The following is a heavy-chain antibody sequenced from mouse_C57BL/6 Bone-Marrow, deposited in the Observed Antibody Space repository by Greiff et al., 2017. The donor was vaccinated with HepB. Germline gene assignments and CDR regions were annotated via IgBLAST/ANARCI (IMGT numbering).Heavy chain of an antibody. CDR2: IYPGGGYT. D-gene: IGHD1-1*01. J-gene: IGHJ2*01. V-gene: IGHV1-63*01. CDR3: ARRITTVVATGYYFDY. CDR1: GYTFTNYW. Sequence: QVQLQQSGAELVRPGPSVKMSCKASGYTFTNYWIGWAKQRPGHGLEWIGDIYPGGGYTNYNEKFKGKATLTADKSSSTAYMQFSSLTSEDSAIYYCARRITTVVATGYYFDYWGQGTTLTVSS.